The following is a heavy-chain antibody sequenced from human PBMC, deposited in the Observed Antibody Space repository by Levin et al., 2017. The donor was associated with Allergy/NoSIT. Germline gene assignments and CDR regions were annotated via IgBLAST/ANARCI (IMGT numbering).Heavy chain of an antibody. CDR3: ARGHTGVWYGLDC. CDR1: GFTVSSNY. J-gene: IGHJ4*02. CDR2: IYSGGST. D-gene: IGHD6-19*01. Sequence: GESLKISCAASGFTVSSNYMTWVRQAPGKGLEWVSVIYSGGSTHYADSVKGRFTISRDNSKNTLYLQMNSLRAEDTAVYYCARGHTGVWYGLDCWGQGTVVTVSS. V-gene: IGHV3-53*01.